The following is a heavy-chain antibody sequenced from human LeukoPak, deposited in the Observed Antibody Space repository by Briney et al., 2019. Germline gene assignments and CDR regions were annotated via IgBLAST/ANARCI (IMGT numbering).Heavy chain of an antibody. V-gene: IGHV3-7*01. CDR3: ARDIEAAGLFLDY. CDR2: MKYDRSEK. CDR1: GFTFSSYW. J-gene: IGHJ4*02. D-gene: IGHD6-13*01. Sequence: GGSLRLSCAASGFTFSSYWMSWVRQAPGKGLEWVANMKYDRSEKYYVDSVKGRFTISRGNAKNSLYLQMNSLRAEDTAVYYCARDIEAAGLFLDYWGQGTLVTVSS.